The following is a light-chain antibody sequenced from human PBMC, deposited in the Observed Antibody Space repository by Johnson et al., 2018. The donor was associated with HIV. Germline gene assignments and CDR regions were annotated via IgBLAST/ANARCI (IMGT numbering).Light chain of an antibody. CDR3: GTWDDSLSTGGV. CDR1: SSNIGNND. V-gene: IGLV1-51*01. Sequence: HSVLTQPPSVSAAPGQKVTISCSGSSSNIGNNDVSWYQQLPGTAPKLLIYDNNKRPSGIPDRFSGSKSGTSATLGITGLQTGDEADYYCGTWDDSLSTGGVFGAGTKVTVL. CDR2: DNN. J-gene: IGLJ1*01.